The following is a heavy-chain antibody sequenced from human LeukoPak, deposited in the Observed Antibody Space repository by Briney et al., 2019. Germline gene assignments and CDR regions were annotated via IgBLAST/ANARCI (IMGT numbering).Heavy chain of an antibody. Sequence: GGPLGLSFAASGLTFIGFTLNGSGKAPGKGRKCLSYISSSGSTIYYAGSAKGRFTISRDNAKNSLYLQMNSLRAEDTAVYYCARDLHPIGSKYFQHWGQGTLVTVSS. D-gene: IGHD3-16*01. CDR3: ARDLHPIGSKYFQH. CDR2: ISSSGSTI. V-gene: IGHV3-48*04. CDR1: GLTFIGFT. J-gene: IGHJ1*01.